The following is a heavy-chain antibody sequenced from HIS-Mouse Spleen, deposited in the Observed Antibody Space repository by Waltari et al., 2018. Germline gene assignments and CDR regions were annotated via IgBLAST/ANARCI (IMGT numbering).Heavy chain of an antibody. J-gene: IGHJ2*01. CDR2: IYSRGRT. Sequence: QLQLQESGPGLVKPSETLSLTCTVSGGSISSSSYYWGWIRQPPGKGLEWLGSIYSRGRTYYNPSLKSRVTISVDTSKNQFSLKLSSVTAADTAVYYCAREIPYSSSWYDWYFDLWGRGTLVTVSS. CDR3: AREIPYSSSWYDWYFDL. D-gene: IGHD6-13*01. V-gene: IGHV4-39*07. CDR1: GGSISSSSYY.